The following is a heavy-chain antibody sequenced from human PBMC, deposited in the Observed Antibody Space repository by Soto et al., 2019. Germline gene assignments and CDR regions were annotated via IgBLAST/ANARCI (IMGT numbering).Heavy chain of an antibody. V-gene: IGHV1-8*01. CDR1: GYTFTSYD. J-gene: IGHJ4*02. CDR3: ARGFGDSDSEDSSGYYVRDY. D-gene: IGHD3-22*01. CDR2: MNPNSGNT. Sequence: QVQLVQSGAEVKKPGASVKVSCKASGYTFTSYDINWVRQATGQGLELMGWMNPNSGNTGYAQKFQGRVTMTRNTSISTADMELSSLRSEDTAVYYCARGFGDSDSEDSSGYYVRDYWGQATLVTVSS.